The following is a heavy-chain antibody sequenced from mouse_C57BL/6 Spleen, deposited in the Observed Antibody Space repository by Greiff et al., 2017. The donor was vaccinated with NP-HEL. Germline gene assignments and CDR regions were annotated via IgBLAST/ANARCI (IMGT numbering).Heavy chain of an antibody. Sequence: QVQLKQPGAELVKPGASVKLSCKASGYTFTSYWMHWVKQRPGRGLEWIGRIDPNSGGTKYNEKFKSKATLTVDKPSSTAYMQLSSLTSEDSAVYYCARYDYEAMDYWGQGTSVTVSS. J-gene: IGHJ4*01. CDR3: ARYDYEAMDY. CDR1: GYTFTSYW. CDR2: IDPNSGGT. V-gene: IGHV1-72*01.